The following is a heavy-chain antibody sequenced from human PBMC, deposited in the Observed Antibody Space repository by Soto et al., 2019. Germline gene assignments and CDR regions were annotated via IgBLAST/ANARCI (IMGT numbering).Heavy chain of an antibody. CDR2: ISGSGGST. CDR1: GFTFSSYA. Sequence: GGSLRLSCAASGFTFSSYAMSWVRQAPGKGLEWVSAISGSGGSTSYADSVKGRFTISRANSKNTLYLQMNSLRAEDTAVYYCAKDSERGATTGDAFDIWGQGTMVTVSS. V-gene: IGHV3-23*01. J-gene: IGHJ3*02. CDR3: AKDSERGATTGDAFDI. D-gene: IGHD1-26*01.